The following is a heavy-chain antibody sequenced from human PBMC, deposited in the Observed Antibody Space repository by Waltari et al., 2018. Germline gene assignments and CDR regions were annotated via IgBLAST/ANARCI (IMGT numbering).Heavy chain of an antibody. CDR1: GFTFRGEG. CDR3: ASIFAGTAVTTIQPIDI. D-gene: IGHD4-17*01. CDR2: ITFDGTNK. Sequence: QVQLVESGGGVVQPGGSLRLSCAASGFTFRGEGGDVVRQAPGKGLEWVAFITFDGTNKYYADSVKGRFTISRDNPKNTMFLQMNSLRPDDTAIYYCASIFAGTAVTTIQPIDIWGQGTMVTVSS. J-gene: IGHJ3*02. V-gene: IGHV3-30*02.